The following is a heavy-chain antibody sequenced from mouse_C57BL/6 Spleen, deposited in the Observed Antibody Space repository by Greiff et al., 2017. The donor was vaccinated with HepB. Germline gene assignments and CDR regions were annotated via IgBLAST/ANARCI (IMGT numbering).Heavy chain of an antibody. V-gene: IGHV1-69*01. D-gene: IGHD1-1*01. CDR3: ARFTTGNYFDY. CDR2: IDPSDSYT. Sequence: VQLQQPGAELVMPGASVKLSCKASGYTFTSYWMHWVKQRPGQGLEWIGEIDPSDSYTNYNQKFKGKSTLTVDKYSSTAYMQLSSLTSEDSAVYYCARFTTGNYFDYWGQGTTLTVSS. CDR1: GYTFTSYW. J-gene: IGHJ2*01.